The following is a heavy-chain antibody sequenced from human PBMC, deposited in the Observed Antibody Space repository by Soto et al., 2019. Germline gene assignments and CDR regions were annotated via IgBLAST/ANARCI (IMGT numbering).Heavy chain of an antibody. CDR1: GFTFTTSA. CDR2: IVVDSGNT. CDR3: AAATI. Sequence: QMQLVQSGPEVKKPGNSVKVSCKASGFTFTTSAVQWVRQARGQRLEWIGWIVVDSGNTDYAQQFQERVTFTRDMSTXTAXXXXXXXTXDDTAVYYCAAATIGGR. J-gene: IGHJ2*01. V-gene: IGHV1-58*01.